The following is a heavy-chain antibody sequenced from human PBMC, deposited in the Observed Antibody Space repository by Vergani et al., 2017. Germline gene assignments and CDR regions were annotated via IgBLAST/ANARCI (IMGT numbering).Heavy chain of an antibody. CDR2: IGTAGDT. V-gene: IGHV3-13*01. CDR3: AKYGGSYVWYWFDP. CDR1: GFTFSSYA. J-gene: IGHJ5*02. Sequence: EVQLLESGGGLVQPGGSLRLSCAASGFTFSSYAMSWVRQAPGKGLEWVSAIGTAGDTYNPGSVKGRFTISRENAKNSLYLQMNSLRAEDTAVYYCAKYGGSYVWYWFDPWGQGTLVTVSS. D-gene: IGHD1-26*01.